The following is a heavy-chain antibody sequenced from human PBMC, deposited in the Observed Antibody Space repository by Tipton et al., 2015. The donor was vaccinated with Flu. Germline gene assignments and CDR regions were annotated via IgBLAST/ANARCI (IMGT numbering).Heavy chain of an antibody. CDR1: GGSFSGYY. V-gene: IGHV4-34*01. CDR2: INHSGST. J-gene: IGHJ2*01. D-gene: IGHD5/OR15-5a*01. CDR3: ARGPLLDL. Sequence: TLSLTCAVYGGSFSGYYWSWIRQPSGKGLEWIGEINHSGSTNYNPSLKSRVTISVDTSKNQFSLKLSSVTAADTAVYYCARGPLLDLWGRGTLVTVSS.